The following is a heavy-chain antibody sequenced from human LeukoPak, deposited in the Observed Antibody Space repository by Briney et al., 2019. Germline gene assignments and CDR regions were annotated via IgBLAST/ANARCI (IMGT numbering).Heavy chain of an antibody. J-gene: IGHJ5*02. Sequence: SETLSLTSTVSGGSISSGDYYWSWIRQPPGKGLEWIGYIYYSGSTYYNPSLKSRVTISVDTSKNQFSLKLSSVTAADTAVYYCARGSYVTGVDPWGQGTLVTVSS. CDR2: IYYSGST. CDR3: ARGSYVTGVDP. CDR1: GGSISSGDYY. D-gene: IGHD3-16*01. V-gene: IGHV4-30-4*01.